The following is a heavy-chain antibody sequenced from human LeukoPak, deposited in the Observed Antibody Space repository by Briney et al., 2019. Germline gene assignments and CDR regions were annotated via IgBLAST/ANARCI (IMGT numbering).Heavy chain of an antibody. V-gene: IGHV1-46*01. D-gene: IGHD1-1*01. CDR3: ARDRGTNWYYFDY. J-gene: IGHJ4*02. Sequence: ASVKVSCKTSGYTFTGYYMHWVRQAPGQGLEWMGIINPSGGSTSYAQKFQGRVTMTRDMSTSTVYMELSSLRSEDTAVYYCARDRGTNWYYFDYWGQGTLVTVSS. CDR2: INPSGGST. CDR1: GYTFTGYY.